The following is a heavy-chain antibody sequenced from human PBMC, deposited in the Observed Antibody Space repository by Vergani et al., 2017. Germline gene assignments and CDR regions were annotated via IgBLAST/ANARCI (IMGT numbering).Heavy chain of an antibody. Sequence: VQSGDEVKTPGASVKVSCKSSGYSFINYGISWVRQAPGQGLEWMGIINPSGGSTSYAQKFQGRVTMTRDTSTSTVYMELSSLRSEDTAVYYCARELGGLAYCGGDCYRDYWGQGTLVTVSS. CDR3: ARELGGLAYCGGDCYRDY. D-gene: IGHD2-21*02. V-gene: IGHV1-46*01. J-gene: IGHJ4*02. CDR2: INPSGGST. CDR1: GYSFINYG.